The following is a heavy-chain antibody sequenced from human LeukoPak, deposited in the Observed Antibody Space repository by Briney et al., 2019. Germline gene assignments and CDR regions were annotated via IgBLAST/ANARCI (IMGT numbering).Heavy chain of an antibody. CDR2: IKQDGSEK. D-gene: IGHD3-3*01. Sequence: GGSLSLSCAASGFTFSSYWMSWVRQAPGKGLEWVANIKQDGSEKYYVDSVKGRFTISRDNAKNSLYLQMNSLRAEGKALYYWARGERFLEWLGFDYWGQGTLVTVSS. CDR1: GFTFSSYW. V-gene: IGHV3-7*01. J-gene: IGHJ4*02. CDR3: ARGERFLEWLGFDY.